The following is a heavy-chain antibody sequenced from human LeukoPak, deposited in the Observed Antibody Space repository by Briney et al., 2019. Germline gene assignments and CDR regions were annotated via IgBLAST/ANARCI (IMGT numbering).Heavy chain of an antibody. CDR3: ARDRGGDYGRGRYYYYYYMDV. CDR1: GYTFTSYY. V-gene: IGHV1-46*01. J-gene: IGHJ6*03. CDR2: INPNGGST. D-gene: IGHD4-17*01. Sequence: ASVKVSCKASGYTFTSYYMHWVRQAPGQGLEWMAIINPNGGSTSYAQKFQGRVTMTRDTSTSTVYMELSSLRSEDTAVYYCARDRGGDYGRGRYYYYYYMDVWGKGTTVTVSS.